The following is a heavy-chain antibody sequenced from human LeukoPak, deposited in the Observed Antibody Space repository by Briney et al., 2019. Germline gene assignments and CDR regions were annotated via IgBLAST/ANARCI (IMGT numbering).Heavy chain of an antibody. CDR3: AKNYYYYYYMDV. J-gene: IGHJ6*03. V-gene: IGHV3-23*01. Sequence: QPGGSLRLSCAASGFTFSSYAMSWVRQAPGKGLEWVSAISGSGGSTYYADSVKGRFTISRDNSKNTLYLQMNSLRAVDTAVYYCAKNYYYYYYMDVWGKGTTVTVSS. CDR2: ISGSGGST. CDR1: GFTFSSYA.